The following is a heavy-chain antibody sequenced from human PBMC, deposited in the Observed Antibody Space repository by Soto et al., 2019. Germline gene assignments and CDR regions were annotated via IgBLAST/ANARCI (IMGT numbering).Heavy chain of an antibody. J-gene: IGHJ4*02. CDR3: ARGPDRSGFYLFDY. CDR1: GGTFSNHA. Sequence: QVQLVQSGAEVRKPGPSVKVSCKASGGTFSNHAVSWVRQAPGQGPEWMGGIIPLSGTTNYLQKFQGRVTITADESMATAYMELSSLRYEDTAVYYCARGPDRSGFYLFDYWGQGALVTVSS. CDR2: IIPLSGTT. V-gene: IGHV1-69*01. D-gene: IGHD3-22*01.